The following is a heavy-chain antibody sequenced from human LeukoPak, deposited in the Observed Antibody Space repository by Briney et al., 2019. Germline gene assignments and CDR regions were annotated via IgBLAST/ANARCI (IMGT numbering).Heavy chain of an antibody. Sequence: PGRSLRLSCAASGFTFDDYAMHWVRQAPGKGLEWVSGISWNSGSIGYADSVKGRFTISRDNSKNTLYLQMGSLRAEDMAVYYCARDSSFYYYYYYMDVWGKGTTVTVSS. J-gene: IGHJ6*03. CDR1: GFTFDDYA. V-gene: IGHV3-9*03. CDR2: ISWNSGSI. CDR3: ARDSSFYYYYYYMDV.